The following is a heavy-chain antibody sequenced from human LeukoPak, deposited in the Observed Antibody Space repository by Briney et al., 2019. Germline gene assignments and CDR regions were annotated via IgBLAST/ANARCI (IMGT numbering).Heavy chain of an antibody. CDR3: AKTSRLLRPFDY. J-gene: IGHJ4*02. D-gene: IGHD2-21*02. CDR2: ISGSGGST. V-gene: IGHV3-23*01. Sequence: PGGSLRLTCAASGFTFSSYAMRWVRQAPGKGLEWVSAISGSGGSTYYADSVKGRFTISRDNSKNTLYLQMNSLRAEDTAVYYCAKTSRLLRPFDYWGQGTLVTVSS. CDR1: GFTFSSYA.